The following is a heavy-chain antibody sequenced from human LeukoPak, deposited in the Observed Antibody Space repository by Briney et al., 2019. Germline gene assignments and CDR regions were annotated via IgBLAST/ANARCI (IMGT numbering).Heavy chain of an antibody. J-gene: IGHJ4*02. D-gene: IGHD3-3*01. Sequence: SETLPLTCTVSGGSISSSSYYWGRIRQPPGKGLEWIGSIYYSGSTYYNPSLKSRVTISVDTSKNQFSLKLSSVTAADTAVYYCARLIDMHYDFWSGYLGGHFDYWGQGTLVTVSS. CDR2: IYYSGST. V-gene: IGHV4-39*01. CDR3: ARLIDMHYDFWSGYLGGHFDY. CDR1: GGSISSSSYY.